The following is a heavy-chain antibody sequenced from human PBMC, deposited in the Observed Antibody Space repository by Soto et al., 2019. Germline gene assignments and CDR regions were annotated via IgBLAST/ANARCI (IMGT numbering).Heavy chain of an antibody. J-gene: IGHJ6*02. D-gene: IGHD1-26*01. V-gene: IGHV3-33*01. CDR3: ARMIWDDDYYYYGMDV. CDR2: IWYDGSNT. CDR1: GFTFSSYG. Sequence: QVQLVESGGGVVQPGRSLRLSCAASGFTFSSYGMHWVRQAPGKGLEWVAVIWYDGSNTYYADSVKGRFTISRDNSKNTLYLQMNSLKAEDTAVYYCARMIWDDDYYYYGMDVWGQGTTVTVSS.